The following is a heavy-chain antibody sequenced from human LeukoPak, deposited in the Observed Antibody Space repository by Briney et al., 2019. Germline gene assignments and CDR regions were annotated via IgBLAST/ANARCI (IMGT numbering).Heavy chain of an antibody. CDR3: ARESSLSCSSTSCYSGMDY. CDR1: GFTFSSYW. D-gene: IGHD2-2*01. V-gene: IGHV3-7*01. CDR2: IKQDGSEK. Sequence: GGSLRLSCAAPGFTFSSYWMSWVRQAPGKGLEWVANIKQDGSEKYYVDSVKGRFTISRDNAKNSLYLQMNSLRAEDTAVYYCARESSLSCSSTSCYSGMDYWGQGTLVTVSS. J-gene: IGHJ4*02.